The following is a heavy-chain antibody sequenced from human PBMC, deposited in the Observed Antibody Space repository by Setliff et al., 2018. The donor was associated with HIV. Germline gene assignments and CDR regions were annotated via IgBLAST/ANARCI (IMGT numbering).Heavy chain of an antibody. Sequence: PSETLSLTCTVSGGSISSGFYYWSWIRQHTGKGLEWIGYIYYSWNPFYNPSLRSRVTISLDTSKNQFSLKLSSVTAADTAVYYCARGFDYAHRPPLYYIDYWGQGTLVTVSS. CDR3: ARGFDYAHRPPLYYIDY. V-gene: IGHV4-31*03. CDR2: IYYSWNP. CDR1: GGSISSGFYY. D-gene: IGHD2-2*01. J-gene: IGHJ4*02.